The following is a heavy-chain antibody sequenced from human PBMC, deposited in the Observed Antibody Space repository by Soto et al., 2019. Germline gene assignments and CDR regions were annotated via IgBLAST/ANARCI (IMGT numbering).Heavy chain of an antibody. CDR3: ARWGNNKKLDY. D-gene: IGHD3-16*01. V-gene: IGHV3-33*01. Sequence: LRLSCAASGFTFSSNGMHWVRQAPGKGLEWVAVIWYDGSTKYYADSVEGRFTISRDNSKNTLYLQMNSLRVEDTAVYYCARWGNNKKLDYWGQGTLVTVSS. J-gene: IGHJ4*02. CDR1: GFTFSSNG. CDR2: IWYDGSTK.